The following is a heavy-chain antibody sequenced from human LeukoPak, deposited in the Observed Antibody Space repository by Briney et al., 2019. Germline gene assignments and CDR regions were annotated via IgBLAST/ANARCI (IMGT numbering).Heavy chain of an antibody. V-gene: IGHV3-7*04. CDR3: ARDRGWLHHDY. J-gene: IGHJ4*02. CDR1: GFTFSSYW. D-gene: IGHD5-12*01. CDR2: IKQDGSDK. Sequence: GGSLRLSCAAAGFTFSSYWMSWVRQAPGRGLEWVAVIKQDGSDKYYADSVEGRFTISRDNAKNSLYLQMNTLSAEDTAVYYCARDRGWLHHDYWGQGTLVTVSS.